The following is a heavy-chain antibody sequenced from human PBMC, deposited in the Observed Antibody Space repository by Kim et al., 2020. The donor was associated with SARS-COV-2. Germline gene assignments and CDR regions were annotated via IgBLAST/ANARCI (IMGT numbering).Heavy chain of an antibody. J-gene: IGHJ4*02. CDR3: AKDVREYPGSGKALDC. Sequence: SVEGRFTTSRDNSKNMLHLQMSGLRDEDTAVYYCAKDVREYPGSGKALDCWGQGTLVTVSS. V-gene: IGHV3-23*01. D-gene: IGHD3-10*01.